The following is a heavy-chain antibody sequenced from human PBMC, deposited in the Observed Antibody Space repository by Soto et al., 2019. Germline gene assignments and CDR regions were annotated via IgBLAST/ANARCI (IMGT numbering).Heavy chain of an antibody. CDR1: GFTFSSYA. V-gene: IGHV3-30-3*01. CDR3: ASEIVATITVAY. D-gene: IGHD5-12*01. Sequence: LRLSCAASGFTFSSYAMHWVRQAPGKGLEWVAVISYDGSNKYYADSVKGRFTISRDNSKNTLYLQMNSLRAEDTAVYYCASEIVATITVAYWGQGTLVTVSS. CDR2: ISYDGSNK. J-gene: IGHJ4*02.